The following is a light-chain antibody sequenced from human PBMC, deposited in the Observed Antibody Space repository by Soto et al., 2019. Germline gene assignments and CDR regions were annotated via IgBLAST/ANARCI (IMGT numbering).Light chain of an antibody. Sequence: QSALTQPASVSGSPGQSITISCTGTSSDVGDHNYVSWYQQHPGKAPKLMIYDVTDRPSGVSNRFSGSKSGNTASLTISGLQAEDEADYYCSSYTTSGTFWMFGGGTKVTVL. CDR1: SSDVGDHNY. CDR2: DVT. CDR3: SSYTTSGTFWM. J-gene: IGLJ3*02. V-gene: IGLV2-14*01.